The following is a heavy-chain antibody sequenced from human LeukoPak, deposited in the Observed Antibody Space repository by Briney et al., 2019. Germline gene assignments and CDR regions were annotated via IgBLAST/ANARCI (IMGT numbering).Heavy chain of an antibody. V-gene: IGHV4-34*01. J-gene: IGHJ3*02. CDR1: GGSFSGYY. CDR2: INHSGST. Sequence: SETLSLTCAVYGGSFSGYYWSWIRQPPGKGLEWIGEINHSGSTNYNPSLKSRVTISADTSKNQFSLKLSSVTAADTAVYYCARGAEAFSVNDAFDIWGQGTMVTVSA. D-gene: IGHD3-16*02. CDR3: ARGAEAFSVNDAFDI.